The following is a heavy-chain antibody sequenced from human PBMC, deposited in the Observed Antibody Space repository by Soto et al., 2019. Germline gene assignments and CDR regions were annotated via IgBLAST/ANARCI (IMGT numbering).Heavy chain of an antibody. J-gene: IGHJ6*02. CDR1: GGSISSGDYY. CDR2: IYYSGST. V-gene: IGHV4-30-4*01. CDR3: ARVGGYGMDV. Sequence: SETLSLTCTVSGGSISSGDYYWSWIRQPPGKGLEWIGYIYYSGSTYYNPSLKSRVTISVDTSKNQFPLKLSSVTAADTAVYYCARVGGYGMDVWGQGTTVTVSS. D-gene: IGHD3-10*01.